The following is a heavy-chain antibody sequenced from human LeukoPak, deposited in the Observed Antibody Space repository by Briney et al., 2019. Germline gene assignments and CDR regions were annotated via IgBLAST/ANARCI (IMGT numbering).Heavy chain of an antibody. CDR3: ARENSYGLSFFDY. CDR2: IYYSGST. J-gene: IGHJ4*02. D-gene: IGHD5-18*01. CDR1: GGSISSGGYY. Sequence: SETLSITCTVSGGSISSGGYYWSWIRQHPGKGLKWIGYIYYSGSTYYNPSLKSRVTISVDTSKNQFSLKLSSVTAADTAVYYCARENSYGLSFFDYWGQGTLVTVSS. V-gene: IGHV4-31*03.